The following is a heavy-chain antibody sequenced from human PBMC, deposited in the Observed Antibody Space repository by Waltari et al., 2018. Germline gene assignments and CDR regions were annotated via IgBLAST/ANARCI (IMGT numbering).Heavy chain of an antibody. CDR1: GGSISSHY. J-gene: IGHJ4*02. CDR2: IYYSGST. CDR3: ARGSVTYSH. D-gene: IGHD4-17*01. V-gene: IGHV4-59*11. Sequence: QVQLQESGPGLVKPSETLSLTCTVSGGSISSHYWSWIRQPPGKGLEWIGYIYYSGSTNYNPSLKSRVTISVDTSKNQFSLKLSSVTAADTAVYYCARGSVTYSHWGQGTLVTVSS.